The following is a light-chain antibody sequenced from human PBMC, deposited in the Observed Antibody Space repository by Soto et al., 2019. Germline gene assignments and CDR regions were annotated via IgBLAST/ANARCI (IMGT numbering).Light chain of an antibody. CDR3: QQYYSTPLT. CDR2: WAS. J-gene: IGKJ3*01. V-gene: IGKV4-1*01. CDR1: QSVLYSSNNKNY. Sequence: DIVMTQSPDSLAVSLGERATINCKSSQSVLYSSNNKNYLAWYQQKPGQPPKLLIYWASTRESGVPDRFSGSGSWTDFTLTITSLQAEDVAVYYCQQYYSTPLTFGPGTKVDIK.